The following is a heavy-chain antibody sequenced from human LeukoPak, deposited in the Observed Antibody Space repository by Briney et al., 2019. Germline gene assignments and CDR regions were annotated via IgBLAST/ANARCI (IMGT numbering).Heavy chain of an antibody. J-gene: IGHJ4*02. CDR1: GYTFTTYG. CDR3: ARGGAVAGYY. D-gene: IGHD6-19*01. Sequence: EASVKVSCKASGYTFTTYGITWVRQAPGQGLEWMGWISAYNGNTNSAQKLQGRVTMTTDTSTSTAYMELSSLRSEDTAVYYCARGGAVAGYYWGQGTLVTVSS. CDR2: ISAYNGNT. V-gene: IGHV1-18*01.